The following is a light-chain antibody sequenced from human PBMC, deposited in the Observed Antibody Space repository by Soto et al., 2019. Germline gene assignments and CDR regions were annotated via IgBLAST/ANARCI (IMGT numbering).Light chain of an antibody. J-gene: IGKJ5*01. V-gene: IGKV3-11*01. CDR3: QQRSNWPPT. Sequence: EIVLTQAPATLSLSPGVRATLSCRVSQSVSSYLAWYQQKPGQAPRLLIYDASNRATGIPARFSGSGSGTDFTLTISSLEPEDFAVYYCQQRSNWPPTFGQGTRLEIK. CDR2: DAS. CDR1: QSVSSY.